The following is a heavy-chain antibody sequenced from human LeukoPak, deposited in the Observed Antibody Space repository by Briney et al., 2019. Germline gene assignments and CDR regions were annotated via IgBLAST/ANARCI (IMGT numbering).Heavy chain of an antibody. V-gene: IGHV3-48*04. CDR2: ISSSGNTI. CDR3: ARVGALGSLGY. CDR1: GFTFNSFS. D-gene: IGHD1-26*01. J-gene: IGHJ4*02. Sequence: GGSLRLSCAASGFTFNSFSMDWVRQVPGKGLEWVSYISSSGNTIYYADSVKGRFTISRDSANDLLYLQMSGLRAEDTAVYYCARVGALGSLGYWGQGILVAVSS.